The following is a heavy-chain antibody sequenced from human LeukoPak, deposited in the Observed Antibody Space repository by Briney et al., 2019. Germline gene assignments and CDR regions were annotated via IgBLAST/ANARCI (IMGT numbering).Heavy chain of an antibody. J-gene: IGHJ6*03. CDR2: ISSRSSYI. CDR3: ARDGGHGDLHYYYYYMDV. D-gene: IGHD4-17*01. CDR1: GFTFSSYR. V-gene: IGHV3-21*01. Sequence: GGSLRLSCAASGFTFSSYRMNWVRQAPGKGLEWVSSISSRSSYIYYADSLKGRFTISRDNAKNSLYLNIHSLRAEGTAVYYCARDGGHGDLHYYYYYMDVWGKGTTVTISS.